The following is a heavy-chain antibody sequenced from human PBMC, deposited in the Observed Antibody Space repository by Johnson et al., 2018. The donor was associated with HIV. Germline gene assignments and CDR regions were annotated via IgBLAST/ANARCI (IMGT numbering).Heavy chain of an antibody. CDR1: GFTFSSYW. Sequence: VQLVESGGGLVQPGGSLRLSCAASGFTFSSYWMSWVRQAPGKGLEWVANIKQDGNEKYYVDSVKGRFTISRDNSKNTLYLQMNSLRAEDTAVYYCAKGERGYSSSSDAFDIWGQGTMVTVSS. V-gene: IGHV3-7*01. D-gene: IGHD6-6*01. J-gene: IGHJ3*02. CDR3: AKGERGYSSSSDAFDI. CDR2: IKQDGNEK.